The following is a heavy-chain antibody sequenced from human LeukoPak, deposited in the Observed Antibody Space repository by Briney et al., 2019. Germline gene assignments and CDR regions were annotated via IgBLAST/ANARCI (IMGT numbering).Heavy chain of an antibody. J-gene: IGHJ6*02. CDR2: INHSGST. CDR1: GGSFSGYY. D-gene: IGHD5-18*01. Sequence: SSETLSLTCAVYGGSFSGYYWSWIRQPPGKGLEWIGEINHSGSTNYNPSLKSRVTISVDTSKNQFSLKLSSVTAADTAVYYCARSGYSYGYNYYYGMDVWGQGTTVTASS. CDR3: ARSGYSYGYNYYYGMDV. V-gene: IGHV4-34*01.